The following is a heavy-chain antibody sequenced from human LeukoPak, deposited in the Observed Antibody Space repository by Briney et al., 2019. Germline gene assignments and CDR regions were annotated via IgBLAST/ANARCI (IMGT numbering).Heavy chain of an antibody. CDR3: ARDRLYYGSGDH. D-gene: IGHD3-10*01. J-gene: IGHJ4*02. V-gene: IGHV1-18*04. Sequence: ASVKVSCKASGYTFTSYGISWVRQAPGQGLEWMGWISAYNGNTNYAQKLQGRVTMTTDTSTSTANMELRSLGSDDTAVYYCARDRLYYGSGDHWGQGTLVTVSS. CDR1: GYTFTSYG. CDR2: ISAYNGNT.